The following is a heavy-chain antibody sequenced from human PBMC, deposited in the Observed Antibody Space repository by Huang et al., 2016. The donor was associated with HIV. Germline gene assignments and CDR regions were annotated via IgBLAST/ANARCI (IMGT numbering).Heavy chain of an antibody. J-gene: IGHJ4*02. CDR3: TKDGRGSGTYYNYFEY. V-gene: IGHV3-30*18. CDR1: GLTFNMFD. Sequence: QVQLVESGGGVVQPGRSLSLSCAAFGLTFNMFDMNWVRQAPVKELRWMGMRSNDGSRKYQTDSVKGRFTNSRGNSKNTVYLLMNSLRVEDTAVYYCTKDGRGSGTYYNYFEYWGQGTLITVSS. CDR2: RSNDGSRK. D-gene: IGHD1-26*01.